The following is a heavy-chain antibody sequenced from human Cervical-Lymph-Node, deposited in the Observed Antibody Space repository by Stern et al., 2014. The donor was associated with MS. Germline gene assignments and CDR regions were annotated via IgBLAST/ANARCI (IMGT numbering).Heavy chain of an antibody. Sequence: EVQLVESGGGLGQPGGSLRLSCVASGFRFSSYWMHWVRQAPGKGLEWVSRINSHGRSTSYADSVMGRFTISRDNAKNTLYLQMNSLRVEDTAVYYCAKDLTVTTDCIDYWGQGTLVTVSS. CDR2: INSHGRST. D-gene: IGHD4-17*01. CDR1: GFRFSSYW. J-gene: IGHJ4*02. V-gene: IGHV3-74*01. CDR3: AKDLTVTTDCIDY.